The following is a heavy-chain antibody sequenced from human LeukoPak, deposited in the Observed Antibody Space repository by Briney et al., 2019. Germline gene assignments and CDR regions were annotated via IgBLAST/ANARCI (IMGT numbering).Heavy chain of an antibody. J-gene: IGHJ4*02. CDR3: ARDSSSWYAEGYGGLKLRLFDY. D-gene: IGHD6-13*01. Sequence: ASVKVSCKASGYTFTSYAMNWVRQAPGQGLEWMGWINTNTGNPTYAQGFTGRFVFSLDTSVSTAYLQISSLKAEDTAVYYCARDSSSWYAEGYGGLKLRLFDYWGQGTLVTVSS. CDR2: INTNTGNP. V-gene: IGHV7-4-1*02. CDR1: GYTFTSYA.